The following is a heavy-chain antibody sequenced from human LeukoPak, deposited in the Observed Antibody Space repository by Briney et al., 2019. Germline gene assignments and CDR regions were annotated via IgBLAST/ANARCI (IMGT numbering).Heavy chain of an antibody. CDR3: ARLGFGELLGFDY. Sequence: SETLSLTCTVSGGSISNYYWSWIRQPPGKGLAWIGYIYYSGSTNYNPSLKGRVTISVDTSKNQFSLKLSSVTAADTAVYYCARLGFGELLGFDYWGQGTLVTVSS. D-gene: IGHD3-10*01. V-gene: IGHV4-59*08. CDR2: IYYSGST. CDR1: GGSISNYY. J-gene: IGHJ4*02.